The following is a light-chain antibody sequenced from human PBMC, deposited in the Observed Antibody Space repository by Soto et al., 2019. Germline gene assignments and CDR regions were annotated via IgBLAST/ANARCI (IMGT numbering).Light chain of an antibody. CDR2: DAS. V-gene: IGKV3-11*01. CDR3: QQRNNWPPIT. Sequence: TQSPSSFSASTGDRVTITCRASQSVSSYLAWYQQRPGQAPRLLIYDASNRATGIPARFSGSGSGTDFTLTIDNLEPEDFAIYYCQQRNNWPPITFGQGTRLEIK. CDR1: QSVSSY. J-gene: IGKJ5*01.